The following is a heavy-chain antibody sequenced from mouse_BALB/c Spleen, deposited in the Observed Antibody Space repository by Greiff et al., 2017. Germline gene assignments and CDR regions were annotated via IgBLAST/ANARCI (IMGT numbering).Heavy chain of an antibody. V-gene: IGHV5-15*02. CDR3: ATHYYGAWFAY. D-gene: IGHD1-2*01. Sequence: VQLKQSGGGLVQPGGSRKLSCAASGFTFSDYGMAWVRQAPGKGPEWVAFISNLAYSIYYADTVTGRFTISRENAKNTLYLEMSSLRSEDTAMYYCATHYYGAWFAYWGQGTLVTVSA. J-gene: IGHJ3*01. CDR2: ISNLAYSI. CDR1: GFTFSDYG.